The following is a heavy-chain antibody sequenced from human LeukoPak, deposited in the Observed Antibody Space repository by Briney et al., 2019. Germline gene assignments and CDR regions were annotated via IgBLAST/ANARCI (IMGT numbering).Heavy chain of an antibody. D-gene: IGHD6-19*01. J-gene: IGHJ4*02. CDR2: TNPNSGGT. CDR1: GYTFTGYY. V-gene: IGHV1-2*02. Sequence: ASVKVSCKASGYTFTGYYMHWVRQAPGQGLEWMGWTNPNSGGTNYAQKFQGRVTTTRDTSISTAYMELSRLRSDDTAVYYCARVDYSSGWYTFDYWGQGTLVTVSS. CDR3: ARVDYSSGWYTFDY.